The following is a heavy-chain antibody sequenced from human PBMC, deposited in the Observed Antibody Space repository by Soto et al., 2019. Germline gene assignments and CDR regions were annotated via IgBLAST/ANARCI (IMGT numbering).Heavy chain of an antibody. D-gene: IGHD5-18*01. CDR1: GDTLSHYG. CDR2: TTAILVTR. Sequence: QVQLVQSGAEVKKPGSSVKVSCKASGDTLSHYGVSWVRQVPGKGLEWMGGTTAILVTRDYAQKSQGRMTITSGESTTTSYMELNSLTSDDTAVYYCAAVYSRDTGDHWCQGTLVTVAS. V-gene: IGHV1-69*01. J-gene: IGHJ4*02. CDR3: AAVYSRDTGDH.